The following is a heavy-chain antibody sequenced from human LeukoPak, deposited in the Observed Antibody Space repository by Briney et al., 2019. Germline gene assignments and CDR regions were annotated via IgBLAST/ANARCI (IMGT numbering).Heavy chain of an antibody. V-gene: IGHV3-21*01. CDR2: ISSSSSYI. Sequence: GGSLRLSCAASGFTFSYYSMNWVRQAPGKGLEWVSSISSSSSYIYYADSVKGRFTISRDNAKNSLYLQMNSLRAEDTAVYYCARVVGGIELDYWGQGTLVTVSS. J-gene: IGHJ4*02. CDR3: ARVVGGIELDY. D-gene: IGHD5-18*01. CDR1: GFTFSYYS.